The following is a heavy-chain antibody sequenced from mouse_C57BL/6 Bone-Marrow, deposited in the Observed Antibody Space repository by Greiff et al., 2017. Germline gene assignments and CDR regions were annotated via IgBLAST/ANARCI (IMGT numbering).Heavy chain of an antibody. CDR1: GFSLSTFGMG. CDR3: ARIEYYYGSIFYAIDY. CDR2: IWWDDDK. D-gene: IGHD1-1*01. Sequence: QVTLKVSGPGILQPSQTLSLTCSFSGFSLSTFGMGVGWIRQPSGKGLEWLAHIWWDDDKYYNPALQSRLTISKFTSKNQLFLKIANVDTADTATYYCARIEYYYGSIFYAIDYWGQGTSVTVSS. V-gene: IGHV8-8*01. J-gene: IGHJ4*01.